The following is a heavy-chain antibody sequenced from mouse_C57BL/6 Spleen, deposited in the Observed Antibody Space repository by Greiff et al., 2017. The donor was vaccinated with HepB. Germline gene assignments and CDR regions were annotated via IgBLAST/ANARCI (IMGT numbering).Heavy chain of an antibody. CDR3: ARLITTVVGRGYFDV. CDR2: ISSGGSYT. J-gene: IGHJ1*03. Sequence: EVMLVESGGDLVKPGGSLKLSCAASGFTFSSYGMSWVRQTPDKRLEWVATISSGGSYTYYPDSVKRRFTISRDNAKNTLYLQMSSLKSEDTAMYYCARLITTVVGRGYFDVWGTGTTVTVSS. CDR1: GFTFSSYG. D-gene: IGHD1-1*01. V-gene: IGHV5-6*01.